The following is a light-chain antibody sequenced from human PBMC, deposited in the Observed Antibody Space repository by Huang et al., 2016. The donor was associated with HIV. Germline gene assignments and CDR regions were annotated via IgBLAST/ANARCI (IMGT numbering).Light chain of an antibody. CDR3: QQRSNWPLT. V-gene: IGKV3-11*01. CDR1: QNIGTY. CDR2: DSS. J-gene: IGKJ4*01. Sequence: EIVLTQSPVTLSLSPGKRATLSCRASQNIGTYLAWYHQKPGQAPRLLIFDSSNRAAGIPARFSGSGSATDFTLTISSLDPEDFAVYYCQQRSNWPLTFGGGTKVEIK.